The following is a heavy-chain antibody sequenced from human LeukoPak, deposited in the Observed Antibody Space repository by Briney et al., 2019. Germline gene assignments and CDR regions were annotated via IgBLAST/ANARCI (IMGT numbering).Heavy chain of an antibody. CDR3: HGSSSWHDY. D-gene: IGHD6-13*01. J-gene: IGHJ4*02. Sequence: SETLSLTCTVSGGSISSSSYYWGWIRQPPGKGLEWIGSIYYSGSTYYNPSLKSRVTISVDTSKNQFSLKLSSVTAADTAVYYCHGSSSWHDYWGQGTLVTVSS. CDR1: GGSISSSSYY. CDR2: IYYSGST. V-gene: IGHV4-39*07.